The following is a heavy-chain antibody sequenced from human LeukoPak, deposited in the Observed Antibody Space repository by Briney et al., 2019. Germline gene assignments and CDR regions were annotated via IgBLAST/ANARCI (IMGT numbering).Heavy chain of an antibody. V-gene: IGHV3-23*01. CDR2: ISGSGGST. J-gene: IGHJ4*02. Sequence: PGGSLRLSCAASGFTFSSYAMSWVRQAPGKGLEWVSAISGSGGSTYYADSVKGRFTISRDNSKNTLYLAMNSLRAEDTAVYYCAKGVGAIGGIDYWGQGTLVTVSS. D-gene: IGHD1-26*01. CDR3: AKGVGAIGGIDY. CDR1: GFTFSSYA.